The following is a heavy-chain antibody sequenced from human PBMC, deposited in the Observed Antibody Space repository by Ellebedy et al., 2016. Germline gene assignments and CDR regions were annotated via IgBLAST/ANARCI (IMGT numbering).Heavy chain of an antibody. V-gene: IGHV3-15*01. CDR3: STELRSLRSLDY. CDR2: SLSKRDGGTV. D-gene: IGHD3-3*01. J-gene: IGHJ4*01. CDR1: GFNFTNAW. Sequence: GESLKISXAASGFNFTNAWVSWVRQAPGRGLEWVGHSLSKRDGGTVEYGLHVKGRFIISRDDSKRTLYLQMNSLKTEDTAIYYCSTELRSLRSLDYWGHGTLVTVSS.